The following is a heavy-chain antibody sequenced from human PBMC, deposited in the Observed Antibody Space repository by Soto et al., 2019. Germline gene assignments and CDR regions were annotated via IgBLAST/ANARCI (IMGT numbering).Heavy chain of an antibody. J-gene: IGHJ6*02. V-gene: IGHV1-3*01. Sequence: VASVKVSCKASGDTFTSYGMHWVRQAPGQSLEWMGWINGGNGNTKYSEKFQGRVTITRDASASTAYMELRSLRPEDTAVFYCARATLRYYAMDVWGQGTTVTVSS. CDR2: INGGNGNT. CDR3: ARATLRYYAMDV. CDR1: GDTFTSYG.